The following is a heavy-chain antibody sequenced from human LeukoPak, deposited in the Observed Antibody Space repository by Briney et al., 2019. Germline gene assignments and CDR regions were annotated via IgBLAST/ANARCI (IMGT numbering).Heavy chain of an antibody. Sequence: ASVKVSCKVSGYTLTELSMHWVRQAPGKGLEWMGGFDPEDGETIYAQKFQGRVTMTTDTSTSTAYMELRSLRSDDTAVYYCARDHGRPHAFFDYWGQGTLVTVSP. CDR1: GYTLTELS. J-gene: IGHJ4*02. V-gene: IGHV1-24*01. D-gene: IGHD2-2*01. CDR2: FDPEDGET. CDR3: ARDHGRPHAFFDY.